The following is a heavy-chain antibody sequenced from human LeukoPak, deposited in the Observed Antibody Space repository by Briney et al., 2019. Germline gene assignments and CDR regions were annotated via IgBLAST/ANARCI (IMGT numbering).Heavy chain of an antibody. CDR1: GFTFSSYE. V-gene: IGHV3-48*03. CDR3: ARGGHIVVVTAIQLGYFDY. Sequence: GGSLRLSCAASGFTFSSYEMNWVRQAPGKGLEWVSYISSSGSTIYYADSVKGRFTISRDNAKNSLYLQMNSLRAEDTAVYYCARGGHIVVVTAIQLGYFDYWGQGTLVTVSS. CDR2: ISSSGSTI. J-gene: IGHJ4*02. D-gene: IGHD2-21*02.